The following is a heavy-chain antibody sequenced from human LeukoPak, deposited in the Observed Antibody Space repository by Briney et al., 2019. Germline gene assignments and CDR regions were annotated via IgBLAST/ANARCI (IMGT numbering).Heavy chain of an antibody. D-gene: IGHD2-2*01. CDR2: INPNSGGT. CDR1: GYTFTGYY. V-gene: IGHV1-2*02. CDR3: ARDEPLVPAAMWANRFDP. J-gene: IGHJ5*02. Sequence: ASVKVSCKASGYTFTGYYMHWVRQAPGQGLEWMGWINPNSGGTNYAQKFQGRVTMTRDTSISTAYMELSRLRSDDTAVYYCARDEPLVPAAMWANRFDPWGQGTLVTVSS.